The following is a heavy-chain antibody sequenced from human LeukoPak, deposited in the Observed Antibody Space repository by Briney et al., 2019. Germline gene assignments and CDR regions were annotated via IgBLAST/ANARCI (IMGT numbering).Heavy chain of an antibody. CDR2: IIPMFGPA. V-gene: IGHV1-69*13. D-gene: IGHD2-21*02. CDR1: GDTFNSYA. CDR3: ARSVVVTAIKYYYYGMDA. Sequence: SVKVSCKASGDTFNSYAISWVRQAPGQGLEWMGGIIPMFGPANYAQKFQGRVTITADESTRTAYMEVSSLRSEDTAVYFCARSVVVTAIKYYYYGMDAWGQGTTVAVSS. J-gene: IGHJ6*02.